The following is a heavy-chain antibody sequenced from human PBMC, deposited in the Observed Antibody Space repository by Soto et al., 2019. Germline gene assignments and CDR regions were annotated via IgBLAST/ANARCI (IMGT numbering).Heavy chain of an antibody. V-gene: IGHV3-30-3*01. CDR3: ARGLVVVGAKAFGNYFGF. J-gene: IGHJ4*02. CDR1: GFTFSTYA. CDR2: ISYDGGNK. Sequence: QVQLVESGGGVVQPGRSLRLSCAASGFTFSTYAMHWVRQAPGKGLEWVAVISYDGGNKYYADSVKGRITISRDNSKNTXLLQMNSLRAEDTAVYYWARGLVVVGAKAFGNYFGFWGQGSLVTVSS. D-gene: IGHD2-15*01.